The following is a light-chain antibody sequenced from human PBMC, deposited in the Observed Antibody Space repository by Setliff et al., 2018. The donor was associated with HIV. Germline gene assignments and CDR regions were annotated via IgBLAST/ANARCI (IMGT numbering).Light chain of an antibody. Sequence: SYELTQPPSVSVAPGQTARITCGGNRIGGKSVHWYHQKPGQAPMLVVYDDSDRPSGIPDRFSGSNSGNTATLTTSRVEAGDEADYYCQVWDSSSDHYFFGTGTKVTVL. V-gene: IGLV3-21*02. CDR2: DDS. CDR3: QVWDSSSDHYF. J-gene: IGLJ1*01. CDR1: RIGGKS.